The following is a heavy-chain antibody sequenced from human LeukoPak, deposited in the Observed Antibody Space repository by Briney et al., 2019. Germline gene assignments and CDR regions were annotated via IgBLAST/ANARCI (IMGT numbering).Heavy chain of an antibody. V-gene: IGHV3-23*01. CDR3: ASKFGESYHYYYGLDV. Sequence: PGGSLRLSCAAFGFKSSISAMTWVRQAPGKGLEWVSVLGGSGVTTNYADSVKGRFTISRDRSKTTVFLQMNSLRVEDTGVYYCASKFGESYHYYYGLDVWGQGTTVTVSS. J-gene: IGHJ6*02. CDR1: GFKSSISA. CDR2: LGGSGVTT. D-gene: IGHD3-10*01.